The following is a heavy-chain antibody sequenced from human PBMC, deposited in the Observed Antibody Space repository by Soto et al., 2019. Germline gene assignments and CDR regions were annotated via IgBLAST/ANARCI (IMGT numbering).Heavy chain of an antibody. D-gene: IGHD2-15*01. Sequence: QVQLVESGGGVVQPGRSLRLSCAASGFTFSSYAMHWVRQAPGKGLEWVTVISYDGSNKYYADSVQGRFTISRDNSKNTXXVQMNSLRAEDTAVYYCARAGYCSGGSCYRNGFDIWGQGTMVTVSS. CDR2: ISYDGSNK. CDR3: ARAGYCSGGSCYRNGFDI. CDR1: GFTFSSYA. J-gene: IGHJ3*02. V-gene: IGHV3-30-3*01.